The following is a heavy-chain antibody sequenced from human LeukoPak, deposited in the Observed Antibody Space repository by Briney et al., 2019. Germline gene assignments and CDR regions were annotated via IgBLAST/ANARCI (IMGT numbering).Heavy chain of an antibody. Sequence: GGSLRLSCAASGFTFSSYEMNWVRQAPGKGLEWVSYISSSGSTIYYADSVKGRFTISRDNAKTSLYLQMNSLRAEDTAVYYCANLGRGTTYYYYGMDVWGKGTTVTVSS. V-gene: IGHV3-48*03. J-gene: IGHJ6*04. CDR3: ANLGRGTTYYYYGMDV. CDR2: ISSSGSTI. CDR1: GFTFSSYE. D-gene: IGHD1/OR15-1a*01.